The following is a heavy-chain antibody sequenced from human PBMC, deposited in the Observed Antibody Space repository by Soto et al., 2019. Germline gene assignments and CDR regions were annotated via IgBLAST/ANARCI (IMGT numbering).Heavy chain of an antibody. CDR2: INGDGSNK. CDR1: GFTFSSYA. CDR3: VRGLKNYYAMDV. V-gene: IGHV3-30-3*01. Sequence: PGGSLRLSCAASGFTFSSYAMHWVRQAPGKGLEWVAVINGDGSNKYYADSVKGRFTISRDNAKNTVYLQMNSLRAEDTAVYYCVRGLKNYYAMDVWGQGTTVTVSS. J-gene: IGHJ6*02.